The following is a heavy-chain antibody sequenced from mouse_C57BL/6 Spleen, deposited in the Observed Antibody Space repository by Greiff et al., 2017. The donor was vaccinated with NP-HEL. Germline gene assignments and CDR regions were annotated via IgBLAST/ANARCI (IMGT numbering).Heavy chain of an antibody. V-gene: IGHV7-3*01. J-gene: IGHJ3*01. CDR2: IRNKANGYTT. CDR1: GFTFTDYY. D-gene: IGHD1-1*01. CDR3: ARYRYYGSSWFAY. Sequence: EVMLVESGGGLVQPGGSLSLSCAASGFTFTDYYMSWVRQPPGKALEWLGFIRNKANGYTTEYSASVKGRFTISRDNSQSILYLQMNALRAEDSATYYCARYRYYGSSWFAYWGQGTLVTVSA.